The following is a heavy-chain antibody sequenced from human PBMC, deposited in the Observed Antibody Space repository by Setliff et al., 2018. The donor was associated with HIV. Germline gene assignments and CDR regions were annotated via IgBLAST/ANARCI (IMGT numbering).Heavy chain of an antibody. CDR2: INPGDSDT. CDR3: TRRRRAPGTGDLEAY. V-gene: IGHV5-51*01. CDR1: GYNFATYY. D-gene: IGHD7-27*01. J-gene: IGHJ4*02. Sequence: GESLKISCKTSGYNFATYYITWVRQMPGKGLEWIGRINPGDSDTRYSPSFQGQVTISADRSITTAYLHWSSLQASDTAMYYCTRRRRAPGTGDLEAYWGQGTLVTVSS.